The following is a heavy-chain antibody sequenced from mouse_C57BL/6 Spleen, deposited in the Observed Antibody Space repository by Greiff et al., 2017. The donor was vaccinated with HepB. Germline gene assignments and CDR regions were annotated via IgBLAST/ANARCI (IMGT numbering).Heavy chain of an antibody. Sequence: VQLKESGGGLVQPKGSLKLSCAASGFSFNTYAMNWVRQAPGKGLEWVARIRSKSNNYATYYADSVKDRFTISRDDSESMLYLQMNNLKTEDTAMYYCVRPSDSSGPWFAYWGQGTLVTVSA. D-gene: IGHD3-2*02. CDR1: GFSFNTYA. V-gene: IGHV10-1*01. J-gene: IGHJ3*01. CDR2: IRSKSNNYAT. CDR3: VRPSDSSGPWFAY.